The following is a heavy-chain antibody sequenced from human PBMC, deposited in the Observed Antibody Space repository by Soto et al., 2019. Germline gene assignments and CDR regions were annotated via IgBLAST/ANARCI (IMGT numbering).Heavy chain of an antibody. D-gene: IGHD2-2*01. Sequence: PSETLXLTCSVSGGTISSVSYYWGWIRQPPGKGLEWIGSIYYSGSAYYSPSLKSRVTMSVDTSKNQLSLELRSVTAADTAVYYCARLHCNSPNCVPLDPWGQGTLVTVSS. V-gene: IGHV4-39*01. CDR1: GGTISSVSYY. CDR3: ARLHCNSPNCVPLDP. CDR2: IYYSGSA. J-gene: IGHJ5*02.